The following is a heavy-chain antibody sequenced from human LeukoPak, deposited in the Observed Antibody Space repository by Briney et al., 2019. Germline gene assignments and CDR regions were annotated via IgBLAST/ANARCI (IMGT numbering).Heavy chain of an antibody. CDR2: ISSSSSYI. D-gene: IGHD1-26*01. J-gene: IGHJ4*02. CDR3: ASLYSGSAGSVDY. CDR1: GFTFSSYS. Sequence: GGSLRLSCAASGFTFSSYSMNWVRQAPGKGLEWVSSISSSSSYIYYADSVNGRFTITSDNAKNPQYLQMNGLRADDTAVYYCASLYSGSAGSVDYWGQGTLVTVSS. V-gene: IGHV3-21*01.